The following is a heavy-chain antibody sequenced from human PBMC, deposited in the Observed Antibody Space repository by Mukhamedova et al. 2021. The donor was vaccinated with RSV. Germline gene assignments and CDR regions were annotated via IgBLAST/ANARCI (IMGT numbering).Heavy chain of an antibody. CDR3: ARGPAGFGEFYDY. CDR2: IHTSGTT. D-gene: IGHD3-10*01. Sequence: SWIQQPAGKGLEWIGRIHTSGTTNYNPSLKSRVTISVDTSKNQFSLRLSSVSAADTALYYCARGPAGFGEFYDYWGQGSLVTVSS. V-gene: IGHV4-61*02. J-gene: IGHJ4*02.